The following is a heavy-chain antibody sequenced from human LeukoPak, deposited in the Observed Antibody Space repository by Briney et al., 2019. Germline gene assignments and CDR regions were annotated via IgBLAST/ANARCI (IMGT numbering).Heavy chain of an antibody. V-gene: IGHV3-23*01. CDR3: AKSSGSSYYYYYMDV. Sequence: GSLRLSCAASGFTFSSYAMSWVRQAPGKGLEWVSAISGSGGSTYYADSVKGRFTISRDNSKNTLYLQMNSLRAEDTAVHYCAKSSGSSYYYYYMDVWGKGTTVTVSS. J-gene: IGHJ6*03. CDR1: GFTFSSYA. D-gene: IGHD6-6*01. CDR2: ISGSGGST.